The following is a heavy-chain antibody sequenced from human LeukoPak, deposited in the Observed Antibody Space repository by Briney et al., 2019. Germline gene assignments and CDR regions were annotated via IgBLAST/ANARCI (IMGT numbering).Heavy chain of an antibody. J-gene: IGHJ4*02. CDR2: ISSSSSYI. D-gene: IGHD4-23*01. Sequence: GGSLRLSCAASGFTFSSYSMNWVRQAPGKGLEWVSSISSSSSYIYYADSVKGRFTISKDNAKNSLYLQMNSLRAEDTAVYYCARAGVVTPCMSGFDYWGQGTLVTVSS. V-gene: IGHV3-21*01. CDR3: ARAGVVTPCMSGFDY. CDR1: GFTFSSYS.